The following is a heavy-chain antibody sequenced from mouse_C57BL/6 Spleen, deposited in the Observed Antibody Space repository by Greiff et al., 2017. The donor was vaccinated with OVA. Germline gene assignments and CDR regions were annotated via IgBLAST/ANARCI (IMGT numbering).Heavy chain of an antibody. Sequence: QVHVKQSGAELARPGASVKLSCKASGYTFTSYGISWVKQRTGQGLEWIGEIYPRSGNTYYNEKFKGKATLTADKSSSTAYMELRSLTSEDSAVYFCARGRDYDGYFDYWGQGTTLTVSS. CDR2: IYPRSGNT. CDR3: ARGRDYDGYFDY. CDR1: GYTFTSYG. D-gene: IGHD2-4*01. J-gene: IGHJ2*01. V-gene: IGHV1-81*01.